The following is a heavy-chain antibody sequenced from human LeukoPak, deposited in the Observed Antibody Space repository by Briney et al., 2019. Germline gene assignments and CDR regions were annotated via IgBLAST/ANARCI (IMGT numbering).Heavy chain of an antibody. CDR3: ARDPWGIAAAGRFFDY. CDR1: GFTFSTYW. J-gene: IGHJ4*02. D-gene: IGHD6-13*01. CDR2: IKQDGSQK. V-gene: IGHV3-7*01. Sequence: GGSLRLSCAVSGFTFSTYWMSWVRQAPGKGLEWVANIKQDGSQKYYVHSVKGRFTISRDNAKNSLYLQMNSLRAEDTAVYYCARDPWGIAAAGRFFDYWGQGTLVTVSS.